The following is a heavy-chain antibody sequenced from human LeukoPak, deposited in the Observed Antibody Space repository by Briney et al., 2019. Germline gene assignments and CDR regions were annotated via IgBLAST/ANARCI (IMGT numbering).Heavy chain of an antibody. CDR1: GFTFSGSA. D-gene: IGHD6-19*01. CDR3: AKLGGWSGAYDAFDI. Sequence: GGSLRLSCAASGFTFSGSAMHWVRQASGKGLEWLGRIRSKADSYTTAYAASVKGRFIVSRDDSKNTAYLQMNSLKTEDTAVYYCAKLGGWSGAYDAFDIWGQGTMVTVSS. V-gene: IGHV3-73*01. J-gene: IGHJ3*02. CDR2: IRSKADSYTT.